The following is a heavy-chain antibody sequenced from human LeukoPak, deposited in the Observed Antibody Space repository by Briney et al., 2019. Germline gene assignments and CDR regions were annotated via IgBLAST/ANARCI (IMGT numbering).Heavy chain of an antibody. V-gene: IGHV1-2*02. J-gene: IGHJ2*01. CDR3: ATGRGPHPKRRNWYFDL. CDR1: GYTFTSYD. Sequence: ASVKVSCKASGYTFTSYDINWVRQAPGQGLEWMGWINPNSGGTNYAQKFQGRVTMTRDTSISTAYMELSRLRSDDTAVYYCATGRGPHPKRRNWYFDLWGRGTLVTVSS. CDR2: INPNSGGT. D-gene: IGHD1-14*01.